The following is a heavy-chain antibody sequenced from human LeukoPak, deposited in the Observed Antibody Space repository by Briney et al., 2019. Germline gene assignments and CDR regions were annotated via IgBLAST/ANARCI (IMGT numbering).Heavy chain of an antibody. CDR3: ARVHVTVIVVVSRGWFGP. D-gene: IGHD3-22*01. CDR2: INPNSGGT. J-gene: IGHJ5*02. V-gene: IGHV1-2*06. Sequence: ASVKVSCKASGYTFTGYYMHLVRQAPGQGLEWMGRINPNSGGTNYAQKFQGRVTMTRDTSISTAYMELSRLRSDDTAVYYCARVHVTVIVVVSRGWFGPWGQGTLVTVSS. CDR1: GYTFTGYY.